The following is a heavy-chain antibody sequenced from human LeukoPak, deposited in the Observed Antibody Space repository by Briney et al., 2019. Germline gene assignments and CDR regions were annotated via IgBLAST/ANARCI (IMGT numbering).Heavy chain of an antibody. Sequence: PSETLSLTCTVSGGSIISNYWSCIRQPPRERREWIGYIYYSGSTNYNPSLKSRVTISVDMSKNQFSLKLSSVTAADTAVYYCARDANVDAFDFWGQGTMVTVSS. CDR1: GGSIISNY. CDR2: IYYSGST. CDR3: ARDANVDAFDF. V-gene: IGHV4-59*01. D-gene: IGHD2-8*01. J-gene: IGHJ3*01.